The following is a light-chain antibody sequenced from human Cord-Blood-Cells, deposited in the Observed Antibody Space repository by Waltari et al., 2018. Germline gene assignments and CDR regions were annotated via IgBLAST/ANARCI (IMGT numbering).Light chain of an antibody. V-gene: IGLV1-40*01. CDR1: SFNIAGGYG. CDR2: GNS. J-gene: IGLJ3*02. Sequence: QSVLTQQPSVSGAPGQMVTLPSTGSSFNIAGGYGVHWYQQLPGTAPKLLIYGNSNRPSGVPDRFSGSKSGTSASLAITGLQAEDEADYYCQSYDSSLSGWVFGGGTKLTVL. CDR3: QSYDSSLSGWV.